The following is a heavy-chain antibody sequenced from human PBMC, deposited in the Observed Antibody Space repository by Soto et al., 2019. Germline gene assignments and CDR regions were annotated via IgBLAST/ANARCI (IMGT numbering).Heavy chain of an antibody. V-gene: IGHV3-33*01. J-gene: IGHJ6*02. Sequence: PGGSLRLSCAASGFTFSSYGMHWVRQAPGKGLEWVAVIWYDGSNKYYADSVKGRFTISRDNSKNTLYLQMNSLRAEDTAVYYCARDYPFQPDTAMVYYYYGMDVWGQGTTVTVSS. CDR1: GFTFSSYG. D-gene: IGHD5-18*01. CDR3: ARDYPFQPDTAMVYYYYGMDV. CDR2: IWYDGSNK.